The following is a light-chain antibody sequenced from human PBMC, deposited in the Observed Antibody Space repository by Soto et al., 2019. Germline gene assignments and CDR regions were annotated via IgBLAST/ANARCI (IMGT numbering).Light chain of an antibody. CDR1: QTISSW. CDR3: QHYNSYSEA. J-gene: IGKJ1*01. CDR2: KAS. V-gene: IGKV1-5*03. Sequence: DIQMTQSPSTLSGSVGDRVTITCRASQTISSWLAWYQKKPVKAPKLMIYKASTLKSGVPSRFSGSGSGTEFTLTISSLQPDDFATYYCQHYNSYSEAFGQGTKVDIK.